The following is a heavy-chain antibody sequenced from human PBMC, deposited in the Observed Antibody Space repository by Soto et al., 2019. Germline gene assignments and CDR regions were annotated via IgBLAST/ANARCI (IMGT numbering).Heavy chain of an antibody. CDR1: GGSISSGVYY. Sequence: SETLSLTCTVSGGSISSGVYYWSWIRQHPGKGLEWIGYIYYSGSTYYKPSLKSRVTISVDTSKNQFSLKLTSVTAADTAVYYCARDKITGLFDYWGQGTLVTVSS. D-gene: IGHD2-8*02. CDR3: ARDKITGLFDY. J-gene: IGHJ4*02. V-gene: IGHV4-31*03. CDR2: IYYSGST.